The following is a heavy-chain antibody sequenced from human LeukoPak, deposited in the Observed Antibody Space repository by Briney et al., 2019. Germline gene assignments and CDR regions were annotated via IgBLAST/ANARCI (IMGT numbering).Heavy chain of an antibody. D-gene: IGHD5-18*01. J-gene: IGHJ3*02. CDR1: GYTFTSYD. CDR3: ARGMSKSGYSYGGDDAFDI. V-gene: IGHV1-8*03. CDR2: MNPNSGNT. Sequence: ASVKVSCKASGYTFTSYDINWVRQATGQGLEWMGWMNPNSGNTGYAQKFQGRVTITRNTSISTAYMELSSLRSEDTAVYYCARGMSKSGYSYGGDDAFDIWGQGTMVTVSS.